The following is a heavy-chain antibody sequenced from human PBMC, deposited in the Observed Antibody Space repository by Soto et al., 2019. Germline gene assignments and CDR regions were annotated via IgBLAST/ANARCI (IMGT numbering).Heavy chain of an antibody. CDR3: ARDRNRGGSDAFDI. Sequence: SETLSLTCTVSGGSISSYYWSWIRQPPGKGLEWIGYIYYSGSTNYNPSLKSRVTISVDTSKNQFSLKLSSVTAADTAVYYCARDRNRGGSDAFDIWGQGTMVTVSS. D-gene: IGHD2-15*01. V-gene: IGHV4-59*01. J-gene: IGHJ3*02. CDR2: IYYSGST. CDR1: GGSISSYY.